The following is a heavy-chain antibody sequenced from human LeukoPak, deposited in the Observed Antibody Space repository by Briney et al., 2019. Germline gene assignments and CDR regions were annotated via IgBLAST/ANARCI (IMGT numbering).Heavy chain of an antibody. V-gene: IGHV3-48*04. J-gene: IGHJ4*02. CDR3: ARDSRYGSGSY. D-gene: IGHD3-10*01. Sequence: GGSLRLSCAASGFTFSSYSMDWVRQAPGKGLEWVSYISSSGSTIYYADSVKGRFTISRDNAKNSLYLQMNSLRAEDTAVYYCARDSRYGSGSYWGQGTLVTVSS. CDR1: GFTFSSYS. CDR2: ISSSGSTI.